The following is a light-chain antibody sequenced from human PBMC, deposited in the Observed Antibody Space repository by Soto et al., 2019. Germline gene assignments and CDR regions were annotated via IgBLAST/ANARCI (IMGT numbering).Light chain of an antibody. Sequence: EIVLTQSPGTLSLSPGERATISCRASQSISSSYLAWYQQKPGQAPKLLIYAASSWATGIPDRFSGSGSGTDFTLTISRLEPEDVAVYYCLQYGSSSYTFGQVTQLEI. V-gene: IGKV3-20*01. J-gene: IGKJ2*01. CDR2: AAS. CDR1: QSISSSY. CDR3: LQYGSSSYT.